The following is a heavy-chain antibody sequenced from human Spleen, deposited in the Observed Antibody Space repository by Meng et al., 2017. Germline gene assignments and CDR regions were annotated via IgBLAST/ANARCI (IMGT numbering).Heavy chain of an antibody. Sequence: QVQLVQSGAEVKKPGASVKVPCKASGYTFTSYDSSWVRQATGEGLEWLGWMSPSSGNTAFSQKVQGRVTMTRDISTTTAYMELSNLRSEDTAVYFCARGSGYNRYWGQGTLVTVSS. CDR3: ARGSGYNRY. CDR2: MSPSSGNT. CDR1: GYTFTSYD. V-gene: IGHV1-8*01. D-gene: IGHD6-13*01. J-gene: IGHJ4*02.